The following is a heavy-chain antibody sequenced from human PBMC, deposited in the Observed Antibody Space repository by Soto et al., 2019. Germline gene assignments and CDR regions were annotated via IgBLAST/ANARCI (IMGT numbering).Heavy chain of an antibody. Sequence: QLQLQESGPGLVKPSETLSLTCTVSGGSISSSSYYWGWIRQPPGKGLEWIGSIYYSGSTYYNPSLKSRVTISVDTSKNQFSLKLSSVTAADTAVYYWARRNYSNLAPPPDYWGQGTLVTVSS. J-gene: IGHJ4*02. CDR1: GGSISSSSYY. CDR3: ARRNYSNLAPPPDY. CDR2: IYYSGST. D-gene: IGHD4-4*01. V-gene: IGHV4-39*01.